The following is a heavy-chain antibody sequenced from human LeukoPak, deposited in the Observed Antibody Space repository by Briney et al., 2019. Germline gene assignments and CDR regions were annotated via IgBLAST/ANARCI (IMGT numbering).Heavy chain of an antibody. J-gene: IGHJ6*03. CDR2: INHSGST. CDR1: GGSFSGYY. CDR3: ARGNLYYYYMDV. Sequence: SETLSLTCAVYGGSFSGYYWSWIRQPPGKGLEWIGEINHSGSTNYNPSLKSRVTISVDTSKNQFSLKLNSVTAADTAVYYCARGNLYYYYMDVWGKGTTVTVSS. V-gene: IGHV4-34*01.